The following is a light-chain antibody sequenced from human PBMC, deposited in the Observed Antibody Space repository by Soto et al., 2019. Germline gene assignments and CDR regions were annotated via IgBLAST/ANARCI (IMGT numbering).Light chain of an antibody. V-gene: IGLV2-8*01. J-gene: IGLJ1*01. Sequence: QSVLTQPPSASGSPGQSVTISCTGTKNDIGVYDFVSWYQHHPGKAPRLIIYEGVQRPSGVPDRFSGSKSGNTASLTVSGLQAADEGDYFCKSYAGRNTYVFGSGTKVTVL. CDR2: EGV. CDR1: KNDIGVYDF. CDR3: KSYAGRNTYV.